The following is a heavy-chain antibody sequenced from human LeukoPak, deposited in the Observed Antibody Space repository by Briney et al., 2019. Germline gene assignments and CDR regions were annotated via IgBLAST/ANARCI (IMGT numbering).Heavy chain of an antibody. D-gene: IGHD3-22*01. V-gene: IGHV1-2*02. J-gene: IGHJ4*02. CDR3: ARRYSSGYYYVFDY. CDR1: GYTFTGYY. CDR2: INPNSGGT. Sequence: GASVKVSCKASGYTFTGYYMHWVRQAPGQGLEWMGWINPNSGGTNYAQKFQGRVTMTRDTPISTAYMELSRLRSGDTAVYYCARRYSSGYYYVFDYWGQGTLVTVSS.